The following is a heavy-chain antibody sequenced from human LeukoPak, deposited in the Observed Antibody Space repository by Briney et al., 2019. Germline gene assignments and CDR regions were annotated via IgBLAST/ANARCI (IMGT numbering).Heavy chain of an antibody. Sequence: GGSLRLSCAASGFTFSDYYTSWIRQAPGKGLEWVANIKQDGSEKYYVDSVKGRFTISRDSAQSSLYLQMNSLRAEDTAVYYCASAAGNSVYWGQGTLVTVSS. CDR3: ASAAGNSVY. J-gene: IGHJ4*02. D-gene: IGHD5/OR15-5a*01. CDR2: IKQDGSEK. V-gene: IGHV3-7*03. CDR1: GFTFSDYY.